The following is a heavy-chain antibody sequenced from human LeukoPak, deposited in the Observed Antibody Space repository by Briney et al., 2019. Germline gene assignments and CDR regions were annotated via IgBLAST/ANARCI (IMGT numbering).Heavy chain of an antibody. CDR1: GGSISSYY. D-gene: IGHD3-22*01. Sequence: SETLSLTCTVSGGSISSYYWSWIRQPPGKGLEWIGSIYYSGSTYYNPSLKSRVTISVDTSKNQFSLKLSSVTAADTAVYYCARQADYYDSSGYFYWGQGTLVTVSS. CDR3: ARQADYYDSSGYFY. J-gene: IGHJ4*02. CDR2: IYYSGST. V-gene: IGHV4-39*01.